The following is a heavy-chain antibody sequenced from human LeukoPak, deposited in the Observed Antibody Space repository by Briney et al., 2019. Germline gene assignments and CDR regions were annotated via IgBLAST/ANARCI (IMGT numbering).Heavy chain of an antibody. D-gene: IGHD6-19*01. Sequence: SETLSLTCAVSGYSISSGYYWGWIRQPPGKGLEWIGSIYHSGSTYYNPSLKSRVTISVDTSKNQFSPKLSSVTAADTAVYYCARLRVAVAENWGQGTLVTVSS. V-gene: IGHV4-38-2*01. CDR1: GYSISSGYY. J-gene: IGHJ4*02. CDR3: ARLRVAVAEN. CDR2: IYHSGST.